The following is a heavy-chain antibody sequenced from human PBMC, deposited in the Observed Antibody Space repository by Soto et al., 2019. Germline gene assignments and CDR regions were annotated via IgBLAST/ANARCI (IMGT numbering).Heavy chain of an antibody. CDR2: IIPILGMA. D-gene: IGHD2-15*01. CDR1: GGTFSSYT. J-gene: IGHJ4*02. V-gene: IGHV1-69*08. CDR3: ARDRGSCSGGSCQIGFDY. Sequence: QVQLVQSGAEVKKPGSSVKVSCKASGGTFSSYTISWVRQAPGQGLEWMGRIIPILGMANYAQKFQGRVTITADKSTSTAYMELSSLRSEDTAVYYCARDRGSCSGGSCQIGFDYWGQGTLVTVSS.